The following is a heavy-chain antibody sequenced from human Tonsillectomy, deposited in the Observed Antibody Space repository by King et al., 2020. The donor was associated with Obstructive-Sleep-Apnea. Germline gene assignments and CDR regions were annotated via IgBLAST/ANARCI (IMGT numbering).Heavy chain of an antibody. V-gene: IGHV4-39*07. J-gene: IGHJ3*02. Sequence: QLQESGPGLVKPSETLSLTCTVSGGSISSSSYYWGWIRQPPGKGLEWIGSIFYSGSTYYNPSLKRRVTISVDTSKNQFSLKLSSVTAADTAVYYCARDLSGNYFRAGAFDIWGQGTMVTVSS. D-gene: IGHD1-26*01. CDR2: IFYSGST. CDR3: ARDLSGNYFRAGAFDI. CDR1: GGSISSSSYY.